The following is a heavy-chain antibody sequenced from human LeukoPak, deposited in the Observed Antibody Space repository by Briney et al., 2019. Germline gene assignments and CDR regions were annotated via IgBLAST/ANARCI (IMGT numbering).Heavy chain of an antibody. D-gene: IGHD2-2*01. CDR1: GDSISGSNYH. CDR2: INHSGST. CDR3: ARAVGYCSSTSCYDFDY. J-gene: IGHJ4*02. Sequence: PSETLSLTCTVSGDSISGSNYHWGWIRQPPGKGLEWIGEINHSGSTNYNPSLKSRVTISVDTSKNQFSLKLSSVTAADTAVYYCARAVGYCSSTSCYDFDYWGQGTLVTVSS. V-gene: IGHV4-39*07.